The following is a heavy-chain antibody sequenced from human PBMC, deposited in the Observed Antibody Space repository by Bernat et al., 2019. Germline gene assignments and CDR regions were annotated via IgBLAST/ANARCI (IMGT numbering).Heavy chain of an antibody. CDR1: GFTFFFYG. J-gene: IGHJ4*02. Sequence: QVQLVESGGGVVQPGRSLRLSCAASGFTFFFYGMHWVRQAPGKGLEWVAVISNDGSEKYYADSVKGRFTISRDNSKNTLYLQMNSLRAEDTAVYYCAREGNSNYDFWSGYSENYFDYWGQGTLVTVSS. V-gene: IGHV3-30*03. CDR3: AREGNSNYDFWSGYSENYFDY. CDR2: ISNDGSEK. D-gene: IGHD3-3*01.